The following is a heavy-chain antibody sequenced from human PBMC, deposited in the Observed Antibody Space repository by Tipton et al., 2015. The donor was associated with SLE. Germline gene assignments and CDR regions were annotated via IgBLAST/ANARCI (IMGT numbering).Heavy chain of an antibody. CDR3: ARSYGGNFDS. CDR2: INHSGST. V-gene: IGHV4-34*01. Sequence: LSLTCNVSGGSFSGYYWSWIRQPPGKGLEWIGEINHSGSTNYNPSLKSRVTISVDTSKNQFSLRLSSVTAADTAVYYCARSYGGNFDSWGQGTLVTVSS. J-gene: IGHJ4*02. D-gene: IGHD4-23*01. CDR1: GGSFSGYY.